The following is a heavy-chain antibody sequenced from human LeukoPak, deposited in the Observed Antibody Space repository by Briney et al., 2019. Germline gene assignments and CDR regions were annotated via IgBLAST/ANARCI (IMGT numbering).Heavy chain of an antibody. Sequence: SETLSLTCAVYGGSFSGYYWSWLRQPPGKGLEWIGYIYYSGSTYYNPSLKSRVTISVDTSKNQFSLKLSSVTAADTAVYYCASPMMGVAFDIWGQGTMVTVSS. CDR3: ASPMMGVAFDI. V-gene: IGHV4-30-4*01. CDR2: IYYSGST. CDR1: GGSFSGYY. J-gene: IGHJ3*02. D-gene: IGHD1-26*01.